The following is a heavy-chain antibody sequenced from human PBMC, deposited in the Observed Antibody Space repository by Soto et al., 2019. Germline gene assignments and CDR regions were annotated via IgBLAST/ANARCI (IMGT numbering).Heavy chain of an antibody. V-gene: IGHV1-69*01. CDR1: GGTFSSYA. CDR3: ASFVPRNYYYGMDV. Sequence: VKVSCKASGGTFSSYAISWVRQAPGQGLEWMGGIIPIFGTANYAQKSQGRVTITADESTSTAYMELSSLRSEDTAVYYCASFVPRNYYYGMDVWGQGTTVTVSS. CDR2: IIPIFGTA. J-gene: IGHJ6*02. D-gene: IGHD2-2*01.